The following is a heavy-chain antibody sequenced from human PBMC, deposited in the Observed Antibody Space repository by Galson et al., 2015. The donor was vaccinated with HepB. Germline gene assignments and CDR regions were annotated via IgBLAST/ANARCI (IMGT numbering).Heavy chain of an antibody. D-gene: IGHD6-13*01. Sequence: SLRLSCAASGFTFSGSAMHWVRQASGKGLEWVGRIGSKAHNYATAYVASVKGRFTISRDDSKSTAYLQMNSLRTEDTAVYYCTRLGDLSGYSSKWGQGTLVTVSS. CDR1: GFTFSGSA. V-gene: IGHV3-73*01. CDR2: IGSKAHNYAT. J-gene: IGHJ4*02. CDR3: TRLGDLSGYSSK.